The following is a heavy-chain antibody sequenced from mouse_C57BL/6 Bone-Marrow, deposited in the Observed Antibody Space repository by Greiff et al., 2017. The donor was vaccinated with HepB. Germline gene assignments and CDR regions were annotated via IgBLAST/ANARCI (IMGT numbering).Heavy chain of an antibody. CDR2: ISDGGSYT. D-gene: IGHD3-1*01. CDR1: GFTFSSYA. V-gene: IGHV5-4*01. CDR3: ARDRGGRAWFAY. J-gene: IGHJ3*01. Sequence: EVKVVESGGGLVKPGGSLKLSCAASGFTFSSYAMSWVRQTPEKRLEWVATISDGGSYTYYPDNVKGRFTISRDNAKNNLYLQMSHLKSEDTAMYYCARDRGGRAWFAYWGQGTLVTVSA.